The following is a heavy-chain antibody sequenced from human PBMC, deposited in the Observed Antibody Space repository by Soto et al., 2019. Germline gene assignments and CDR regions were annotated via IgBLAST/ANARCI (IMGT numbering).Heavy chain of an antibody. J-gene: IGHJ4*02. D-gene: IGHD6-6*01. V-gene: IGHV3-48*01. CDR3: ARGGVLAARPSDY. Sequence: GGSLRLSCAASGFTFSSYSMNWVRQAPGKGVEWISYISSSSGTIFYADSVNGRFTFSRDNAKNSLYLQMNSLRAEDTAVYYCARGGVLAARPSDYWGQGTLVTVSS. CDR2: ISSSSGTI. CDR1: GFTFSSYS.